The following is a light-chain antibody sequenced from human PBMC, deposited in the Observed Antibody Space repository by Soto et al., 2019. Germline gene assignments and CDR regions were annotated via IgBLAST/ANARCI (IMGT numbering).Light chain of an antibody. Sequence: DIQMTQSPSILSASVGDRVTITCRASQSVSDWLAWYQQKPGKAPKLLIFEASTLAGGVPSRFSGSGSGTDFTLTITSLQPDDFAIYYCQHYDSHRGSFGQGTKLEIK. V-gene: IGKV1-5*01. J-gene: IGKJ2*01. CDR3: QHYDSHRGS. CDR2: EAS. CDR1: QSVSDW.